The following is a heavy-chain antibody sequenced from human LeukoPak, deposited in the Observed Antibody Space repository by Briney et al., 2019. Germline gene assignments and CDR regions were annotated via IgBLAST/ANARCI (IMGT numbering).Heavy chain of an antibody. CDR1: GGSISSGSYY. D-gene: IGHD3-10*01. V-gene: IGHV4-61*02. CDR2: IYTSATT. J-gene: IGHJ5*02. CDR3: AREVTLYGSGSPSWFDP. Sequence: SETLSLTCTVSGGSISSGSYYWSWIRQPAGKGLEWIARIYTSATTNYNPSLESRVTISVDKSKNQFSLKLSSVTAADTAMYYCAREVTLYGSGSPSWFDPWGQGTLVTVSS.